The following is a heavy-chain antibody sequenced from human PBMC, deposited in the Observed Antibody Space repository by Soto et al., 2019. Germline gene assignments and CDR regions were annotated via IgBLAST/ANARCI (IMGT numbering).Heavy chain of an antibody. V-gene: IGHV4-31*03. CDR3: ARHHMAATDMYFDY. J-gene: IGHJ4*02. CDR1: GVSISSGGYY. Sequence: QVQLQESGPGVVKPSQTLSLTCTVSGVSISSGGYYWSWIRQHPGKGLEWIGYIYDNDSTYYNPSLKRRVTMSVDTSRNQISLELISVTAADTAVYYCARHHMAATDMYFDYWGQGTLVTASA. CDR2: IYDNDST. D-gene: IGHD6-19*01.